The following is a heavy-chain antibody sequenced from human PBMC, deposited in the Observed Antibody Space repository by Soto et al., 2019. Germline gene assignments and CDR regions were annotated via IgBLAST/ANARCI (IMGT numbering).Heavy chain of an antibody. CDR1: GFTFSSYA. CDR3: ARASITGTRLYDY. D-gene: IGHD1-20*01. J-gene: IGHJ4*02. Sequence: PGGSLRLSCAASGFTFSSYAMHWVRQAPGKGLEWVAVISYDGSNKYYADSVKGRFTISRDNSKNTLYLQMNSLRAEDTAVYYCARASITGTRLYDYWGQGTLVTVSS. V-gene: IGHV3-30-3*01. CDR2: ISYDGSNK.